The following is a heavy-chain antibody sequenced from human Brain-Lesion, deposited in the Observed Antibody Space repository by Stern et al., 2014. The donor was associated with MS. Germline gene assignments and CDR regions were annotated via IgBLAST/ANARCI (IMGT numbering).Heavy chain of an antibody. Sequence: VQLVQSGAEVKKPGASVKVSCKVSGYTLTELSMHWVRQAPRKGLEWMAGFDPEDGETIYAQKFQGRVTITEDTSTDTAYMDLSSLRSEHTAVYYCATLSPGAGGNFYRHFDYWGQGTLVTVSS. D-gene: IGHD1-26*01. CDR1: GYTLTELS. J-gene: IGHJ4*02. CDR3: ATLSPGAGGNFYRHFDY. V-gene: IGHV1-24*01. CDR2: FDPEDGET.